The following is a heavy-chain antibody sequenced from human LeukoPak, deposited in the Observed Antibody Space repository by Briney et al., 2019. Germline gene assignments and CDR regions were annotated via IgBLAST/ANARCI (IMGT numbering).Heavy chain of an antibody. V-gene: IGHV3-53*01. CDR3: ARSLGDSGILYYYMDI. CDR2: IFSGGST. J-gene: IGHJ6*03. CDR1: EFSVSDSY. Sequence: GGSLRLSCAASEFSVSDSYMSWVRHAPGKGLQWVSVIFSGGSTYYTDSVKGRFTLSRDNSKNTLYLEMNSLRAEDTAVYYCARSLGDSGILYYYMDIWGKGTTVTVSS. D-gene: IGHD3-10*01.